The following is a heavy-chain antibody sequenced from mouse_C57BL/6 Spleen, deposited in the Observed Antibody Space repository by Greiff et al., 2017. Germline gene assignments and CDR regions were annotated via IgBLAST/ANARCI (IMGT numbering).Heavy chain of an antibody. CDR3: AKGHYYGVDP. Sequence: VQLQQSGPELVKPGASVKMSCKASGYTFTDYNMHWVKQSHGKSLEWIGYINPNNGGTSYNQKFKGKATLTVNKSSSTAYMELRSLSSEDSAVYYCAKGHYYGVDPWGEGTTLTDSS. CDR1: GYTFTDYN. V-gene: IGHV1-22*01. CDR2: INPNNGGT. D-gene: IGHD1-1*01. J-gene: IGHJ2*01.